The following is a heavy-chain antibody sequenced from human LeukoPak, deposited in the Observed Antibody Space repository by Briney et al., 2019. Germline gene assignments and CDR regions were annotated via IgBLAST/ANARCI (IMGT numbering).Heavy chain of an antibody. CDR1: GFSFSSSW. CDR3: ARDRRSGLDH. CDR2: LKQDAYQT. V-gene: IGHV3-7*03. D-gene: IGHD6-19*01. Sequence: GGSLRLSCAASGFSFSSSWMAWVRQAPGQGLEWVANLKQDAYQTFYLESVKGGFTISRDNAKNSLYLYTNSLRVEDTAMYYCARDRRSGLDHWGQGALVTVSS. J-gene: IGHJ4*02.